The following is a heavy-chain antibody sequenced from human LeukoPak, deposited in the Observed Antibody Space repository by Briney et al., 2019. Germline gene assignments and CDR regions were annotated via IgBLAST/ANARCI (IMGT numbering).Heavy chain of an antibody. CDR2: INHSGST. V-gene: IGHV4-34*01. Sequence: IPSETLSLTCAVYGGSFSGYYWSWIRQPPGKGLEWIGEINHSGSTNYNPSLKSRVTISVDTSKNQFSLKLSSVTAADTAVYYYARALLRRYNYWGQGTLVTVSS. CDR3: ARALLRRYNY. J-gene: IGHJ4*02. CDR1: GGSFSGYY. D-gene: IGHD2-21*01.